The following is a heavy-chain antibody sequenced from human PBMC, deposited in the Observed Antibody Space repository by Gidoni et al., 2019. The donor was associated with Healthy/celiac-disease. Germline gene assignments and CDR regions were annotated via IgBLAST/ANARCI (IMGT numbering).Heavy chain of an antibody. CDR1: GFTVSSYG. CDR2: IWYDGSNK. D-gene: IGHD3-16*01. V-gene: IGHV3-33*01. J-gene: IGHJ6*02. Sequence: QVQLVASGGGVVQPGRSLGLSCAASGFTVSSYGMHWVRQAPGKGLEWVAVIWYDGSNKYYADSVKGRFTISRDNSKNTLYLQMNSLRAEDTAVYYCARDGGSHGMDVWGQGTTVTVSS. CDR3: ARDGGSHGMDV.